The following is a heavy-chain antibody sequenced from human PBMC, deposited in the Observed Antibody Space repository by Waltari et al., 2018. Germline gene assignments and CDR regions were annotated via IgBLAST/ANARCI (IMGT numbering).Heavy chain of an antibody. CDR2: INPNSGGT. J-gene: IGHJ4*02. CDR3: ARAPCRGSTSCNAGY. CDR1: GYTFTGYY. V-gene: IGHV1-2*02. D-gene: IGHD2-2*01. Sequence: QVQLVQSGAEVKKPGASVKVSCKASGYTFTGYYMHWVRQATGQGLEWMGWINPNSGGTNYAQKFQGRVTRTRDTSISTAYMELSRLRSDDTAVYYCARAPCRGSTSCNAGYRGQGTLVTVSS.